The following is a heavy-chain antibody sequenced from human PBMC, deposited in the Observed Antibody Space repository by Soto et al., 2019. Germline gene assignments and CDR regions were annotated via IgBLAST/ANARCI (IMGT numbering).Heavy chain of an antibody. Sequence: ASVKVSCKASGYTFTSYGISWVRQAPGQGLEWMGWISAYNGNTNYAQKLQGRVTMTTDTPTSTAYMELRSLRSDDTAVYYCARGSAFYYYYGMDVWGQGTTVTVSS. D-gene: IGHD2-2*01. J-gene: IGHJ6*02. CDR1: GYTFTSYG. CDR2: ISAYNGNT. CDR3: ARGSAFYYYYGMDV. V-gene: IGHV1-18*04.